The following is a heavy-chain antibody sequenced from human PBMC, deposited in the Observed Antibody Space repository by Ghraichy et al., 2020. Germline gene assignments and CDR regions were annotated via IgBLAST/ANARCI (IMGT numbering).Heavy chain of an antibody. Sequence: ASVKVSCKASGYTFTSYGISWVRQAPGQGLEWMGWISAYNGNTNYAQKLQGRVTMTTDTSTSTAYMELRSLRSDDTAVYYCARDGSVGDFWSEVLYWGQGTLVTVSS. CDR3: ARDGSVGDFWSEVLY. CDR1: GYTFTSYG. D-gene: IGHD3-3*01. CDR2: ISAYNGNT. V-gene: IGHV1-18*04. J-gene: IGHJ4*02.